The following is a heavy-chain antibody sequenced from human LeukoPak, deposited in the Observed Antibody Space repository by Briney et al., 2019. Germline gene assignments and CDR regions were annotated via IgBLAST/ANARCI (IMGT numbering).Heavy chain of an antibody. J-gene: IGHJ4*02. Sequence: ASVTVSCKASGYTFTSYYMHWVRQAPGQGLEWMGIINPSGGSTSYAQKFQGRVTMTRDTSTSTVYMELSSLRSEDTAVYYCASNCGGDCYSWTFDYWGQGTLVTVSS. CDR2: INPSGGST. CDR3: ASNCGGDCYSWTFDY. CDR1: GYTFTSYY. V-gene: IGHV1-46*01. D-gene: IGHD2-21*02.